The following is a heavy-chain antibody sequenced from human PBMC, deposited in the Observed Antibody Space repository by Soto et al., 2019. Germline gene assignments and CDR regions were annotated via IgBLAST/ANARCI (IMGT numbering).Heavy chain of an antibody. CDR1: GGTFGNYA. Sequence: QLQLVQSGTEVKKPGSSVTVSCKASGGTFGNYAINWLRQAPGQGLQWMGDISPMFHKANYEQTCQGKVSITADESTNTVYMEPSSLMSEDTALYYWAKDVEVHTPGLGAWGQGTLVTVSS. CDR3: AKDVEVHTPGLGA. D-gene: IGHD2-2*01. CDR2: ISPMFHKA. J-gene: IGHJ5*02. V-gene: IGHV1-69*01.